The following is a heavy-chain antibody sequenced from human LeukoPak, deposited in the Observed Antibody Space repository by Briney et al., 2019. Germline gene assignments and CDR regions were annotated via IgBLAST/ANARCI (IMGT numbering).Heavy chain of an antibody. CDR2: INHSGST. D-gene: IGHD3-22*01. Sequence: SETLSLTCAVYGGSFSGYYRSWIRQPPGKGLEWIGEINHSGSTNYNPSLKSRVTISVDTSKNQFSLKLSSVTAADTAVYYCARPNPEYYYDSSGYYYWGQGTLVTVSS. V-gene: IGHV4-34*01. CDR1: GGSFSGYY. J-gene: IGHJ4*02. CDR3: ARPNPEYYYDSSGYYY.